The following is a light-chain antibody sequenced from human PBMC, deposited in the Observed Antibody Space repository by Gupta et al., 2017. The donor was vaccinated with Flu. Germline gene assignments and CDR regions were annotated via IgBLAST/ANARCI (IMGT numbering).Light chain of an antibody. Sequence: QSAPTQPASVSGPPGQSITISCTGTSSDVGSYNRVSWYQQHPGKAPKLMIYEGSKRPSGVSNRFSGSNSGNTASLTISGLQAEDEADYYCCLYADGRTFHVIFGGGTKLTVL. CDR3: CLYADGRTFHVI. J-gene: IGLJ2*01. V-gene: IGLV2-23*03. CDR2: EGS. CDR1: SSDVGSYNR.